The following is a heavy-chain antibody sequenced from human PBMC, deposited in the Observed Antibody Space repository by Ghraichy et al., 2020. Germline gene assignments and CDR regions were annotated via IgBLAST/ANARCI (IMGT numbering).Heavy chain of an antibody. V-gene: IGHV3-7*01. J-gene: IGHJ4*02. D-gene: IGHD1-1*01. CDR1: GFTFSSSW. CDR3: ATHNNWAFNY. CDR2: MNQDGSEK. Sequence: GESLNISCAASGFTFSSSWMSWVRQAPGKGLEWVANMNQDGSEKSYVDSVKGRFTISRDNAENSLYLQMNSLRAEDTAVYYCATHNNWAFNYWCQGTLVTVAS.